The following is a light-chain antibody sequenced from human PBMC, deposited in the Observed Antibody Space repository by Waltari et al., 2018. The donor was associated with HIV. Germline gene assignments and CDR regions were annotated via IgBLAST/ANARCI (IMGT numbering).Light chain of an antibody. CDR3: QSYDSSLRGHV. CDR2: GNS. CDR1: SSNIGAGFD. J-gene: IGLJ1*01. V-gene: IGLV1-40*01. Sequence: QSVLTQPPSVSGAPGQRITISCTGSSSNIGAGFDVHWYQQLPGTAPKVRIYGNSNRPSGVPDRFSGSKSGTSASLAITGLQADDEADYYCQSYDSSLRGHVFGTGTKVTVL.